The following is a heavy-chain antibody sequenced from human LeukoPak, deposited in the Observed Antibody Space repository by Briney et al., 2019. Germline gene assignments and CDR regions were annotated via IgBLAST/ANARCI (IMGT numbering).Heavy chain of an antibody. V-gene: IGHV3-30*02. CDR3: AKDALWFGELLGAFDI. CDR1: GFTFSSYG. J-gene: IGHJ3*02. CDR2: IRYDGSNK. D-gene: IGHD3-10*01. Sequence: TGGSLRLSCAASGFTFSSYGMHWVRQAPGKGLEWMAFIRYDGSNKYYADSVKGRFTISRDNSKNTLYLQMNSLRAEDTAVYYCAKDALWFGELLGAFDIWGQGTMVTVSS.